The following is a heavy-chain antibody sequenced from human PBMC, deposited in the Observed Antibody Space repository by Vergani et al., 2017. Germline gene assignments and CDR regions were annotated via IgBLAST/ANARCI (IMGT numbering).Heavy chain of an antibody. D-gene: IGHD3-16*01. CDR1: GFTFSSYR. Sequence: QVQLVESGGGVVQPGGSLRLSCAASGFTFSSYRMHWVRQAPGKGLEWVAFIRYDGSNKYYADSVKGRFTISRDNSKNTLYLQMNSLRAEDTAVYYCATRSVTLNWFDPWGQGTLVIVSA. V-gene: IGHV3-30*02. J-gene: IGHJ5*02. CDR2: IRYDGSNK. CDR3: ATRSVTLNWFDP.